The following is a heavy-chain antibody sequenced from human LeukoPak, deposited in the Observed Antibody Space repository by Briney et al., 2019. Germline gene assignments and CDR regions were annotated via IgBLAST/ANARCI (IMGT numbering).Heavy chain of an antibody. CDR1: GYTSTNYH. CDR2: MNPNNGDS. J-gene: IGHJ4*02. V-gene: IGHV1-8*03. CDR3: ARTTSFTASGYDY. Sequence: ASVTVSCKASGYTSTNYHINWVRQPPAQGLEWMGWMNPNNGDSGYAQKFQGRVTITTDTSISTSYMDLRRIRSDDTAVYFCARTTSFTASGYDYWGQGTLVTVSS. D-gene: IGHD6-25*01.